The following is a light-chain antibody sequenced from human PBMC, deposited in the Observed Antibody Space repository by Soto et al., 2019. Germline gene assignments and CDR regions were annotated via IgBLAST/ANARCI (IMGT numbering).Light chain of an antibody. Sequence: ETVLTQSPGTLSLSPGERATLSCRASQSVSSTYLAWYQQKPGQAPRLLIYGASNRATGIPDRFSGSGSGTHFTLTISRLEPEDFAVYYCQQYRTFGQGTKVDIK. CDR3: QQYRT. V-gene: IGKV3-20*01. CDR1: QSVSSTY. CDR2: GAS. J-gene: IGKJ1*01.